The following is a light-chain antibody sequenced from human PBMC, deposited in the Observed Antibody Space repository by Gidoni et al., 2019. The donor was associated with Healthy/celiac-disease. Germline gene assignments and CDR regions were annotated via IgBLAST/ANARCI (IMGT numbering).Light chain of an antibody. V-gene: IGLV1-44*01. CDR1: SSNIGSNT. CDR3: AAWDDSLNGYV. J-gene: IGLJ1*01. CDR2: SNN. Sequence: QSVLTQPPSASGTPGQGVTISCSGSSSNIGSNTVNWYQQPPGTAPKLLIYSNNQRPSGVHDRFSGSKAGTSASLAISGLQAEDEADYYCAAWDDSLNGYVFGTGTKVTVL.